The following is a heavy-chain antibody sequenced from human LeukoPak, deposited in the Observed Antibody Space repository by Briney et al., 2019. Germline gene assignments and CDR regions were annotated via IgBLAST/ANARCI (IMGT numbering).Heavy chain of an antibody. V-gene: IGHV3-23*01. D-gene: IGHD3-10*01. CDR3: AKRGVVIRAVIIVGFHKEAYYFDY. CDR2: VSDSGGST. Sequence: GGSLRLSCAVSGITLSNYGMSWVRQAPGKGLEWVAGVSDSGGSTNYADSVKGRFTISRDNAKNTLYLQMNSLRAKDTAVYFCAKRGVVIRAVIIVGFHKEAYYFDYWGQGALVTVSS. J-gene: IGHJ4*02. CDR1: GITLSNYG.